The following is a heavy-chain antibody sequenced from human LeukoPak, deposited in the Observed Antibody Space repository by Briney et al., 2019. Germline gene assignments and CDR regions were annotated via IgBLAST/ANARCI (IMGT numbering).Heavy chain of an antibody. CDR2: INPNSGGT. CDR1: GYTFTGYY. V-gene: IGHV1-2*04. CDR3: AREGCSSTSCYGGDAFDI. Sequence: GASVKVSCKASGYTFTGYYMHWVRQAPGQGLEWMGWINPNSGGTNYAQKFQGWVTMTRDTSISTAYMELSRLRSDDTAVYYCAREGCSSTSCYGGDAFDIWGQGTMVTVSS. J-gene: IGHJ3*02. D-gene: IGHD2-2*01.